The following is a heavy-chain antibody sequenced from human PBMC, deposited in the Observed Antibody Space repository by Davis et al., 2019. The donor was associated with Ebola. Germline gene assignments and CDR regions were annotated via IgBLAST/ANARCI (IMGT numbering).Heavy chain of an antibody. CDR3: AREGYCSGGSCYHFDY. J-gene: IGHJ4*02. V-gene: IGHV3-21*01. CDR2: ISSDSDYI. Sequence: GGSLRLSCEASGFTFSTYSMSWVRQAPGKGLEWVSSISSDSDYIYYADSVKGRFTISRDNSKKTLYLQMNSLRAEDTAVYYCAREGYCSGGSCYHFDYWGQGTLVTVSS. CDR1: GFTFSTYS. D-gene: IGHD2-15*01.